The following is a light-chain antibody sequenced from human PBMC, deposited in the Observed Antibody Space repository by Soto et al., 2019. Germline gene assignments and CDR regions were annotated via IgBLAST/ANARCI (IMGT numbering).Light chain of an antibody. Sequence: QSVLTQPPSVSGAPGQRVTISCTGSSSNIGATYDVQWYQQLPGTAPKLLIYGNSNRPSGVPDRFSGSKSGTSASLAITGLQADHEDDDYCQSYDSSLSAHYVFGTGTKLTVL. CDR2: GNS. CDR1: SSNIGATYD. J-gene: IGLJ1*01. V-gene: IGLV1-40*01. CDR3: QSYDSSLSAHYV.